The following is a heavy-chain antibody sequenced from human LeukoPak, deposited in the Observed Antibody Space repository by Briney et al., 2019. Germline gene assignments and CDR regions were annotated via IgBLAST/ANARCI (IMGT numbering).Heavy chain of an antibody. CDR3: ARAGGSMWSDY. V-gene: IGHV1-2*02. Sequence: ASVKVSCKASGYTFTGYYMHWVRQAPGQGLEWMGWISPDSGDTNYAQKFQGRVTMTRDTSSSTAYMELSRLRSDDTAVYYCARAGGSMWSDYWGQGTLVTVSS. CDR1: GYTFTGYY. D-gene: IGHD2-21*01. CDR2: ISPDSGDT. J-gene: IGHJ4*02.